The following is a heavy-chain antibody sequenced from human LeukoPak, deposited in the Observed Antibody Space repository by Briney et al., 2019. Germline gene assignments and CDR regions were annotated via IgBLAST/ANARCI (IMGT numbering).Heavy chain of an antibody. V-gene: IGHV1-2*02. J-gene: IGHJ4*02. CDR2: INPNSGGT. CDR1: GYTFTGYY. D-gene: IGHD6-6*01. Sequence: VASVKVSCKASGYTFTGYYMHWVRQAPGQGLEWMGWINPNSGGTNYAQKFQGRVTMTRDTSISTAYMELRSLRSDDTAMYYCARNHYSSSSDYWGQGTLVTVSS. CDR3: ARNHYSSSSDY.